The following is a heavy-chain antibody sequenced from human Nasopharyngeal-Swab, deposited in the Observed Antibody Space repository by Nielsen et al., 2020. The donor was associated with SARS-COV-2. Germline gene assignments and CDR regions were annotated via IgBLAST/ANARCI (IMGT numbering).Heavy chain of an antibody. CDR3: AKYFGSGAYEAFCVS. CDR2: IGAAGNK. J-gene: IGHJ5*01. V-gene: IGHV3-23*01. CDR1: GFTFSSSA. Sequence: GESLKISCAASGFTFSSSAISWVRQAPGMGLEWVSVIGAAGNKIYADSVKGRFTISSDNSKNMVYLQMDSLRAEDTAIYYCAKYFGSGAYEAFCVSWGHGALVTVSS. D-gene: IGHD1-26*01.